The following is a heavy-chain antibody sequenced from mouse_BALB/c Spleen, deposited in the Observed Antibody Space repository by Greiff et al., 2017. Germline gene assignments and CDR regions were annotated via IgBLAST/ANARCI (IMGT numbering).Heavy chain of an antibody. V-gene: IGHV2-9*02. CDR1: GFSLTSYG. CDR2: IWDGGST. D-gene: IGHD1-2*01. J-gene: IGHJ3*01. CDR3: IKTATD. Sequence: VKLVESGPGLVAPSQSLSITCTVSGFSLTSYGVHWVRQPPGKGLEWLGVIWDGGSTNYNSALMSRLSISKDKSKSQVFLKMNSLQTEDTDMYYCIKTATDWGQGTLVTVSA.